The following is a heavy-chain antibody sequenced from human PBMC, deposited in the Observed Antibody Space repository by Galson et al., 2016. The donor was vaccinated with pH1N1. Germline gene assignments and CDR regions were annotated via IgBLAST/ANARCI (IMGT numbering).Heavy chain of an antibody. J-gene: IGHJ4*02. CDR2: ISSAGWAI. CDR1: GFTFTSFS. Sequence: SLRLSCAASGFTFTSFSMNWVRQAPGKGLEWVSYISSAGWAIHYADSVKGRFTISRDNAKNSLYLQMNSLRAEDTAVYYCARNLTRRGSLLGYFFDSWGQGTLVAGSS. V-gene: IGHV3-48*03. CDR3: ARNLTRRGSLLGYFFDS. D-gene: IGHD2-15*01.